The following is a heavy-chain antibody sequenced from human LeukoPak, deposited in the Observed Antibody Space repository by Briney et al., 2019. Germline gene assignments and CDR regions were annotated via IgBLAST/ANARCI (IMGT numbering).Heavy chain of an antibody. D-gene: IGHD6-13*01. CDR2: ISSSGSTI. Sequence: TGGSLRLSCAASGFTFSDYYMSWIRQAPGKGLEWVSYISSSGSTIYYAGSVKGRFTISRDNSKNTLYLQMNGLRAEDTAVYYCARDGRGITAAGSPLVFDYWGQGTLVTVSS. CDR1: GFTFSDYY. CDR3: ARDGRGITAAGSPLVFDY. J-gene: IGHJ4*02. V-gene: IGHV3-11*01.